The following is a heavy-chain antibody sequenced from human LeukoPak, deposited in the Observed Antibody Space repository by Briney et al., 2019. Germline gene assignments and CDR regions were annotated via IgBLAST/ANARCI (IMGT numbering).Heavy chain of an antibody. D-gene: IGHD5-18*01. Sequence: ASVKVSCKASGYTFTGYYMHWVRQAPGQGLEWMGWINPNASGTDYARKFQGRVTMTRDTSISTAYMELSRLRSDDTAVYYCARALGDTQGWSDPWGQGALVTVSS. CDR1: GYTFTGYY. V-gene: IGHV1-2*02. CDR3: ARALGDTQGWSDP. CDR2: INPNASGT. J-gene: IGHJ5*02.